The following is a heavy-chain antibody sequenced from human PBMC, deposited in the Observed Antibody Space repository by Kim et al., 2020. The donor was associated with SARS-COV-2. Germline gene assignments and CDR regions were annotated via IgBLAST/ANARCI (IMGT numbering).Heavy chain of an antibody. D-gene: IGHD3-10*01. J-gene: IGHJ3*01. CDR3: AKAHVLLWFGQFHDDAFDL. CDR2: ISYEGSKK. Sequence: GGSLRLSCAASGFTFNNFGMRWVRQAPGKGLEWVAVISYEGSKKHYADSVNGRFTISRDSFKNTMSLQMSGLTAEDTAVYYCAKAHVLLWFGQFHDDAFDLWGQGTMVTVSS. V-gene: IGHV3-30*18. CDR1: GFTFNNFG.